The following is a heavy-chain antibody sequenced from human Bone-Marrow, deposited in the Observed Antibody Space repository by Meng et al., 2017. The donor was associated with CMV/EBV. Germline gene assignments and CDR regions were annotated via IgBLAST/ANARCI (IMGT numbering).Heavy chain of an antibody. CDR3: ARAATGSGYYGDYYYGMDV. CDR2: IYSGGST. V-gene: IGHV3-53*01. D-gene: IGHD3-3*01. Sequence: GESLKISCAASGFTVSSNYMSWVRQAPGKGLEWVSVIYSGGSTYYADSVKGRFTISRDNSKNTLYLQMNSLRAEDTAVYFCARAATGSGYYGDYYYGMDVWGQGTTVTVSS. J-gene: IGHJ6*02. CDR1: GFTVSSNY.